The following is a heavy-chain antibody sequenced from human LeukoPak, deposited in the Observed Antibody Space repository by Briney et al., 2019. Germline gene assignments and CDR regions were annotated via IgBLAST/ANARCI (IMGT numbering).Heavy chain of an antibody. CDR1: GFTFDDYA. V-gene: IGHV3-9*01. CDR2: ISWNRGSI. J-gene: IGHJ4*02. D-gene: IGHD3-22*01. Sequence: GGSLRLSCAASGFTFDDYAMHWVRQAPGKGLEWVSGISWNRGSIGYADSVKGRFTISRDNAKNSLYLQMNSLRAEDTALYYCAKDLSRAGYYDSSNILGYFDYWGQGTLVTVSS. CDR3: AKDLSRAGYYDSSNILGYFDY.